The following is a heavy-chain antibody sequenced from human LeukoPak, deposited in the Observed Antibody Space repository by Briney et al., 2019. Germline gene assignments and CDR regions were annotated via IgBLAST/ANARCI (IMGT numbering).Heavy chain of an antibody. CDR1: GGTFSSYA. J-gene: IGHJ3*02. D-gene: IGHD2-2*01. CDR2: IIPILGIA. CDR3: ARGTRCSSTSCYRAFDI. V-gene: IGHV1-69*04. Sequence: GSSVKVSCKASGGTFSSYAISWVRQAPGQRLEWMGRIIPILGIANYAQKFQGRVTITADKSTSTAYMELSSLRSEDTAVYYCARGTRCSSTSCYRAFDIWGQGTMVTISS.